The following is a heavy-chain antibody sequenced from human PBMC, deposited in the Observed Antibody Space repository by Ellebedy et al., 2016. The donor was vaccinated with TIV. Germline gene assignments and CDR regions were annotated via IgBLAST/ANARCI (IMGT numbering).Heavy chain of an antibody. V-gene: IGHV1-2*02. CDR2: INPNSGGT. D-gene: IGHD4-23*01. CDR1: GYTFTGYY. J-gene: IGHJ4*02. CDR3: ARASIDYGGNSEGIDY. Sequence: ASVKVSCXASGYTFTGYYMHWVRQAPGQGLEWMGWINPNSGGTNYAQKFQGRVTMTRNTSISTAYMELSSLRSEDTAVYYCARASIDYGGNSEGIDYWGQGTLVTVSS.